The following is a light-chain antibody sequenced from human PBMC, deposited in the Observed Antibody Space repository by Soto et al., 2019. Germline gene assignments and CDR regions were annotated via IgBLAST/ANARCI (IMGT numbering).Light chain of an antibody. CDR3: QQYRTLPHT. Sequence: ENVLTQSPGTLSLSPGEGATLSCRATQSVTSRYFAWYQQKPGQAPRLLIYGISSRASDIPDRFSGSGSGTDYTLTIIRLEPEDFGVYYCQQYRTLPHTFGQGTKLEVK. CDR2: GIS. V-gene: IGKV3-20*01. CDR1: QSVTSRY. J-gene: IGKJ2*01.